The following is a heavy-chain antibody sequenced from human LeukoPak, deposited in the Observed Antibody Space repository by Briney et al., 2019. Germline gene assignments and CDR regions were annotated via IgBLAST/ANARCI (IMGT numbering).Heavy chain of an antibody. Sequence: GSLKLSCAASGFTFSSYAMSWIRQPPGKGLEWIGYIYYSGSTNYNPSLKSRVTISVDTSKNQFSLKLSSVTAADTAVYYCARGWAAAGSFDYWGQGTLVTVSS. CDR2: IYYSGST. CDR1: GFTFSSYA. CDR3: ARGWAAAGSFDY. J-gene: IGHJ4*02. V-gene: IGHV4-59*01. D-gene: IGHD6-13*01.